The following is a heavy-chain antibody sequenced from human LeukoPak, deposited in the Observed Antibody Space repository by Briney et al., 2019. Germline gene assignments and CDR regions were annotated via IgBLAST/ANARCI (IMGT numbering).Heavy chain of an antibody. CDR1: GYTFTSYA. V-gene: IGHV7-4-1*02. CDR2: INTNTGNP. CDR3: ARGYYDTLTGYYLPDY. Sequence: ASVKVSCKASGYTFTSYAMNWVRQAPGQGLEWMGWINTNTGNPTYAQGFTGRFVFSLDTSVSTAYLQISSLKAEDTAVYYCARGYYDTLTGYYLPDYWGQGTLVTVSS. J-gene: IGHJ4*02. D-gene: IGHD3-9*01.